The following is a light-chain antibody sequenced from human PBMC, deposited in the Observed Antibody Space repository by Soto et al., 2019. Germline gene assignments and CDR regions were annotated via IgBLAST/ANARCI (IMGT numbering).Light chain of an antibody. Sequence: DIVMTQSPLSLPVTPGEPASISCRSSQSLLHSNGYNYLDWYLQKPGQSPQLLIYLGSNRASGVPDRFIGSGSGTDITLNISRVEAEDVGVYYCMQALQTPLTFGGGTKVEIK. CDR2: LGS. CDR3: MQALQTPLT. J-gene: IGKJ4*01. CDR1: QSLLHSNGYNY. V-gene: IGKV2-28*01.